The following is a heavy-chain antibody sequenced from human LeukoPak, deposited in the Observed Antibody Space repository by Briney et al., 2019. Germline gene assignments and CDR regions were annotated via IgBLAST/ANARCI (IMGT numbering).Heavy chain of an antibody. CDR1: GFTFSDYY. J-gene: IGHJ5*02. Sequence: GGSLRLTCAASGFTFSDYYMSWIRQAPGKGLEWLSYINIGGTNTHYADSVKGRFTISRDNTKKSLYLQMNNLRAEDTAVYYCATDGAGFDTWGQGVLVTVSS. CDR2: INIGGTNT. CDR3: ATDGAGFDT. V-gene: IGHV3-11*01.